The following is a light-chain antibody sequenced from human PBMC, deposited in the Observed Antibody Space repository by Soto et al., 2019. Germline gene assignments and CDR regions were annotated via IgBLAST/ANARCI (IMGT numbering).Light chain of an antibody. J-gene: IGKJ4*01. CDR2: AAS. V-gene: IGKV1-39*01. Sequence: DTEISQSPSSLSASVGDRVTITCRASQSISSYLNWYQQKPGKAPKLLIYAASSLQSGVPSRFSGSGSGTDFTLTISSLQPEDFATYYCQQSYSTPPFFGGGTKVDIK. CDR1: QSISSY. CDR3: QQSYSTPPF.